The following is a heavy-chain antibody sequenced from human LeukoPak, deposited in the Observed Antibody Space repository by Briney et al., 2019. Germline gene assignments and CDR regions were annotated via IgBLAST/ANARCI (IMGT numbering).Heavy chain of an antibody. CDR3: ARDREWPYYFDY. D-gene: IGHD3-3*01. CDR1: GYTFTGYY. V-gene: IGHV1-2*02. Sequence: ASVKVSCKASGYTFTGYYMHWVRQAPGQGLEWMGWINPNSGGTNYAQKFRGRVTMTRDTSISTAYMELSRLRSDDTAVYYCARDREWPYYFDYWGQGTLVTVSS. J-gene: IGHJ4*02. CDR2: INPNSGGT.